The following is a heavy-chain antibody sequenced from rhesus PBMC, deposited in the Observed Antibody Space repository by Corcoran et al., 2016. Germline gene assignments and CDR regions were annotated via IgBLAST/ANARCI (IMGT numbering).Heavy chain of an antibody. CDR3: TRFDV. V-gene: IGHV3-54*02. CDR2: ISYDGNNK. CDR1: GFTVRAFG. Sequence: EVQLVESGGGLVQPGGSLRLSCAGSGFTVRAFGIHWVRQAPGQRLEWWAVISYDGNNKYFADSVNDRFTISRDNSNIILYLQMNNLKLEDTAVYYCTRFDVWGPGVRVTVSS. J-gene: IGHJ5-1*01.